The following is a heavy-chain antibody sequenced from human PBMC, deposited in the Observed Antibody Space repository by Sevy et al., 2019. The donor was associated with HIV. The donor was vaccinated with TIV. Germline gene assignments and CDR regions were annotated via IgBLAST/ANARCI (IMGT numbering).Heavy chain of an antibody. CDR1: AFSFSTNG. Sequence: GGSLRLSCAASAFSFSTNGMHRVRQAPGKGLEWVAFIRYDGSNKFYTDSVKGRFTISRDNSKNTLYLQMNSLTTEDTAVYYCAKDQGYNWNTEGFFDYWGQGTLVTVSS. CDR3: AKDQGYNWNTEGFFDY. J-gene: IGHJ4*02. V-gene: IGHV3-30*02. CDR2: IRYDGSNK. D-gene: IGHD1-20*01.